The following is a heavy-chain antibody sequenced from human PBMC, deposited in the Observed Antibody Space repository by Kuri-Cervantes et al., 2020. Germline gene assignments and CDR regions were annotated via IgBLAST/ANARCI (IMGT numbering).Heavy chain of an antibody. CDR2: INPNSGGT. CDR3: AKAMIRGDSFDV. J-gene: IGHJ3*01. V-gene: IGHV1-2*02. Sequence: ASVKVSCKASGYTFTGYYMHWVRQAPGQGLEWMGWINPNSGGTNYAQKFQGRVTMTRDTSISTAYMELSSLRSEDTAVYYCAKAMIRGDSFDVWGQGTMVTVSS. CDR1: GYTFTGYY. D-gene: IGHD3-10*01.